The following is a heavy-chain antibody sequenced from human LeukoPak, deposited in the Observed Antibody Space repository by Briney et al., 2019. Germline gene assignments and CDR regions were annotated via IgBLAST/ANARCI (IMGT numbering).Heavy chain of an antibody. CDR1: GGSFSDYY. CDR2: INHRGST. J-gene: IGHJ3*02. D-gene: IGHD6-19*01. Sequence: SETLSLTCAVYGGSFSDYYWTWIRQPPGKGPEWIGEINHRGSTHYNPSLKSRVTISVDTSKKQFSLKLSSVTAADTAVYYCATYSTGFDIWGQGTVVTVSS. CDR3: ATYSTGFDI. V-gene: IGHV4-34*01.